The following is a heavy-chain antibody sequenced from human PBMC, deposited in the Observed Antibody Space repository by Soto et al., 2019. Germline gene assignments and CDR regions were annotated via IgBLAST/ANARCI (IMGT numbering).Heavy chain of an antibody. J-gene: IGHJ4*02. V-gene: IGHV4-4*02. CDR1: GASISSDNW. D-gene: IGHD3-10*01. CDR2: IYHSGST. CDR3: ARVSSSVMLRGVIIN. Sequence: SETLSLTSAVSGASISSDNWWSWVREPPGKGLEWIGEIYHSGSTNYNPSLKSRVTISVDKSKNQFSLKLSSVTAADTAVYYCARVSSSVMLRGVIINWGQGTLVTVSS.